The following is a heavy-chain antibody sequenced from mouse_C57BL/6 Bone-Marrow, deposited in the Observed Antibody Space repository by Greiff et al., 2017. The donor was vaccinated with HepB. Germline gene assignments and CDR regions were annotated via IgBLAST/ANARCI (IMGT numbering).Heavy chain of an antibody. CDR1: GFTFSDFY. Sequence: EVQRVESGGGLVQSGRSLRLSCATSGFTFSDFYMEWVRQAPGKGLEWIAASRNKANDYTTEYSASVKGRFIVSRDTSQSILYLQMNALRAEDTAIYYCARDNDYDAAWFAYWGQGTLVTVSA. CDR2: SRNKANDYTT. J-gene: IGHJ3*01. CDR3: ARDNDYDAAWFAY. D-gene: IGHD2-4*01. V-gene: IGHV7-1*01.